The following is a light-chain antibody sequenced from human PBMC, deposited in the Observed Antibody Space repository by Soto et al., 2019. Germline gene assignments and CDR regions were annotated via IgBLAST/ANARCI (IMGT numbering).Light chain of an antibody. CDR3: SSYTSRNTLVV. Sequence: QSALTQPAAVSGSPGQSITISCTGAISDVGGYNYVSWYQQHPGKAPKLIIYEVTNRPSGVSNRFSASKSGNTASLTISGLLAEDEADYYCSSYTSRNTLVVFGGGTKLTVL. CDR2: EVT. V-gene: IGLV2-14*01. J-gene: IGLJ3*02. CDR1: ISDVGGYNY.